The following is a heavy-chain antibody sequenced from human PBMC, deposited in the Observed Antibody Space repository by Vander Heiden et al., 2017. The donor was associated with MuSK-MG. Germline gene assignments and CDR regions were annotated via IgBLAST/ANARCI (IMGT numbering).Heavy chain of an antibody. V-gene: IGHV3-9*01. CDR1: GFTFDEYA. D-gene: IGHD2-2*01. Sequence: VQVVESGGGLVQTGSSVRLSCVASGFTFDEYAMHWVRQVPGKGLEWVSGISWNSGDIGYADSVKGRFTISRDNAENSLYLQMNSLRVEDTALYYCTKSGCSSTRCYVNKWGQGTLVTVSS. J-gene: IGHJ4*02. CDR3: TKSGCSSTRCYVNK. CDR2: ISWNSGDI.